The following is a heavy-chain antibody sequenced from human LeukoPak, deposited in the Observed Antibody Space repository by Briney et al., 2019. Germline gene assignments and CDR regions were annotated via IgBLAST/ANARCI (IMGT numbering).Heavy chain of an antibody. CDR1: GFTFSSYS. D-gene: IGHD2-15*01. CDR3: ARALLQRRDY. J-gene: IGHJ4*02. V-gene: IGHV3-21*01. CDR2: ISSSSSYI. Sequence: GGSLRLSCAASGFTFSSYSMNWIRQAPGKGLEWVSSISSSSSYIYYADSVKGRFTISRDNAKNSLYLQMNSLRAEDTAVYYCARALLQRRDYWGQGSLVTVSS.